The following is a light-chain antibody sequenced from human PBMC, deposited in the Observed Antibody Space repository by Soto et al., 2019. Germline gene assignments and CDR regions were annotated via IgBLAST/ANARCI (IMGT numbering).Light chain of an antibody. CDR3: QQYDIWPPIT. Sequence: EIVMTQSPATLSVSPGERATLSCRASQSISRGLAWYQQKPGQAPSLLIYDSSTRATGIPARFSGSGSGTEFTRTISSLQSEDFAFYYCQQYDIWPPITFGQGTRLEIK. CDR2: DSS. V-gene: IGKV3-15*01. CDR1: QSISRG. J-gene: IGKJ5*01.